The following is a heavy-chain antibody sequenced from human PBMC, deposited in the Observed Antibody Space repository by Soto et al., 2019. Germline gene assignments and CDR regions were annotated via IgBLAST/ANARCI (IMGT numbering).Heavy chain of an antibody. Sequence: QVHLQESGPGLVKPSETLSLTCTVSGGSVSSGSHYWNWIRQPPGKGLEWIGYIYYSGSTNYNPSLKSRVTISIDTSKNQFSLKLSSVTAADTAVYYCTRDGGRKAASWGQGTLVTVSS. J-gene: IGHJ4*02. V-gene: IGHV4-61*01. D-gene: IGHD6-13*01. CDR3: TRDGGRKAAS. CDR1: GGSVSSGSHY. CDR2: IYYSGST.